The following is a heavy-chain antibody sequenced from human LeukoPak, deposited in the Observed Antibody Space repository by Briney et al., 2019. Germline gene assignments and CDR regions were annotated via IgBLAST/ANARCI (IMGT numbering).Heavy chain of an antibody. Sequence: ASVKVSCKASGGTFSSYAISWVRQAPVQGLEWMGGIIPIFGTANYAQKFQGRVTITADESTSTAYMELSSLRSEDTAVYYCARAIPTSIVVVPAAIGWNGMDVWGQGTTVTVSS. CDR3: ARAIPTSIVVVPAAIGWNGMDV. V-gene: IGHV1-69*13. J-gene: IGHJ6*02. CDR2: IIPIFGTA. D-gene: IGHD2-2*01. CDR1: GGTFSSYA.